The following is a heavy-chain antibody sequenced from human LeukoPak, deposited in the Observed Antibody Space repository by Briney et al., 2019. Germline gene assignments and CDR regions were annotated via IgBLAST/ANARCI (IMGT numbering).Heavy chain of an antibody. V-gene: IGHV4-61*01. D-gene: IGHD3-22*01. J-gene: IGHJ5*02. CDR2: IYYSGHT. Sequence: SETLSLTCNVSGGSVSSGSYFWTWIRQPPGKGLEWIGYIYYSGHTRYRPSLQSRLTISSDTSKNQVSLNLNSVTAADTAVYYCARSHYYDSSGSHNNWFDPWGQGTLVTVSS. CDR3: ARSHYYDSSGSHNNWFDP. CDR1: GGSVSSGSYF.